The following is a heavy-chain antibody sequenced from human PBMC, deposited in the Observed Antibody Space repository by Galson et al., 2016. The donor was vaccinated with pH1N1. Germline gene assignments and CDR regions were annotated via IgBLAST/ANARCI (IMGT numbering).Heavy chain of an antibody. CDR2: ITPTDGST. Sequence: SVKVSCKASGYSFTRYYVHWVRQAPGQGLEWMGIITPTDGSTRYAQKLQGRVAMTRDTSTSTVYLELSSLRSEDRAVYYCARDPAYCGGDCYLGGAFDFWEQGTMGTGSS. V-gene: IGHV1-46*04. J-gene: IGHJ3*01. D-gene: IGHD2-21*02. CDR3: ARDPAYCGGDCYLGGAFDF. CDR1: GYSFTRYY.